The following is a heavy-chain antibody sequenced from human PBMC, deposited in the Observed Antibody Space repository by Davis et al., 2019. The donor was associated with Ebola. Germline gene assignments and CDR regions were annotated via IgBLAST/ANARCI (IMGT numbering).Heavy chain of an antibody. CDR3: ASWVYASFPVY. Sequence: ASVKVSCKASGYTFTGYYMHWVRQAPGQGLEWMGWISAYNGNTNYAQKFQGRVTMTRNTSISTAYMELSSLRSEDTAVYYCASWVYASFPVYWGQGTLVTVSS. J-gene: IGHJ4*02. D-gene: IGHD2-8*01. CDR2: ISAYNGNT. CDR1: GYTFTGYY. V-gene: IGHV1-2*02.